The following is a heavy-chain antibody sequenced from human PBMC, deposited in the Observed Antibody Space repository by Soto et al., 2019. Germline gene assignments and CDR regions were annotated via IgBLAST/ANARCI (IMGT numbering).Heavy chain of an antibody. Sequence: EVQLVESGGGLVQPRGSLRVSCAASGFTFSIYWMHWVRQAPGKGPVWVSRIDNAGSSARYADSVKGRFTISRDNAKTTLHLQMNRLRAEDTAVYYCTRVGGSVSGMDVWGQGTTVTVSS. CDR2: IDNAGSSA. J-gene: IGHJ6*02. CDR1: GFTFSIYW. V-gene: IGHV3-74*01. CDR3: TRVGGSVSGMDV. D-gene: IGHD1-26*01.